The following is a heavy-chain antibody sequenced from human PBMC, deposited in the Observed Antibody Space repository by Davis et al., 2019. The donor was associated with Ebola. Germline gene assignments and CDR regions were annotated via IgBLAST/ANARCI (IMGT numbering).Heavy chain of an antibody. D-gene: IGHD6-19*01. J-gene: IGHJ4*02. CDR3: ATTPQYSSGQNKPFDY. V-gene: IGHV3-23*01. CDR1: GFVFRNYV. CDR2: ITGSGGST. Sequence: GGSLRLSCAASGFVFRNYVMSWVRQAPGKGLEWVSAITGSGGSTYYADSVKGRFSISRDNSKNTLYLQMNSLRAEDTAVYYCATTPQYSSGQNKPFDYWGQGTLVTVSS.